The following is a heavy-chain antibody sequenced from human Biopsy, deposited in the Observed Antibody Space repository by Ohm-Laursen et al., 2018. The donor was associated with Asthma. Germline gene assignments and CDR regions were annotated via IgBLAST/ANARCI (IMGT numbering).Heavy chain of an antibody. J-gene: IGHJ1*01. CDR1: GFTFSSYS. D-gene: IGHD3-3*02. CDR3: ARTFHFWSPYHAEHYQL. CDR2: ISSSSSTL. Sequence: SLRLSCAASGFTFSSYSMNWVRQAPGKGLEWVSYISSSSSTLYYADSLNGRFTISRDNAKNSLYLQMNSLRAEDTAVYYCARTFHFWSPYHAEHYQLWGRGTLVTVSS. V-gene: IGHV3-48*04.